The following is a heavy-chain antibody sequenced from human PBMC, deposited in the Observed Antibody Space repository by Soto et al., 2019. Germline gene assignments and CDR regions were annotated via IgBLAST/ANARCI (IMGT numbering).Heavy chain of an antibody. Sequence: GSGPTLVNPTETLTLTCTVSGFSLSNARMGVSWIRQPPGKALEWLAHIFSNDEKSYSTSLKSRLTISKDTSKSQVVLTMTNMDPVDTATYYCAQSLLYGSYYYYGMDVWGQGTTVTVSS. J-gene: IGHJ6*02. D-gene: IGHD3-10*01. CDR3: AQSLLYGSYYYYGMDV. V-gene: IGHV2-26*01. CDR1: GFSLSNARMG. CDR2: IFSNDEK.